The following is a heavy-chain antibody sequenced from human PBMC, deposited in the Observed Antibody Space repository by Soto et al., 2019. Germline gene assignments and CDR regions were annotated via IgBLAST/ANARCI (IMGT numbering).Heavy chain of an antibody. CDR3: ARDISDYYYESSGPFDY. D-gene: IGHD3-22*01. CDR2: ISAYNGKT. J-gene: IGHJ4*02. V-gene: IGHV1-18*04. CDR1: RYTFTSYG. Sequence: ASVKVSCKASRYTFTSYGISWVRQAPGQGLEWMGWISAYNGKTNFAQKFRGRVTMTTDKATSTAYMELKSLRSDDTAVYYCARDISDYYYESSGPFDYWGQGTLVTVSS.